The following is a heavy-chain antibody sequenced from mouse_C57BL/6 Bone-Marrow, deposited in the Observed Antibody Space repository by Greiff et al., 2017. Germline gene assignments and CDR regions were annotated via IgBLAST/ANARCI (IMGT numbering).Heavy chain of an antibody. D-gene: IGHD1-1*01. Sequence: DVQLQESGPVLVKPGASVKMSCKASGYTFTDYYMNWVKQSHGKSLEWIGVINPYNGGTSYNQKFKGKATLTVDKSSSIAYMELNSLTSEDSAVYYCARVLRWYFDVWGTGTTVTVSS. J-gene: IGHJ1*03. CDR1: GYTFTDYY. V-gene: IGHV1-19*01. CDR3: ARVLRWYFDV. CDR2: INPYNGGT.